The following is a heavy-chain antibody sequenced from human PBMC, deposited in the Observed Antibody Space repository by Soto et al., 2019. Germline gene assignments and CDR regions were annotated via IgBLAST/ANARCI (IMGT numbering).Heavy chain of an antibody. V-gene: IGHV3-23*01. Sequence: GGSLRLSCAASGFTFSSYAMSWVRQAPGKGLEWVSAISGSGGSTYYADSVKGRFTISRDNSKNTLYLQMNSLRAEDTAVYYCARGSNYYGSSGFYGSVDYWGQGTLVTVSS. D-gene: IGHD3-22*01. J-gene: IGHJ4*02. CDR3: ARGSNYYGSSGFYGSVDY. CDR1: GFTFSSYA. CDR2: ISGSGGST.